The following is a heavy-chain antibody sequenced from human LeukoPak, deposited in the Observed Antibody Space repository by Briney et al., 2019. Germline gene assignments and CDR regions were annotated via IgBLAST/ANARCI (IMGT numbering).Heavy chain of an antibody. CDR1: GDSVSSGY. CDR2: IQDSGIT. Sequence: PSETLSLTCNVSGDSVSSGYWSWIRQSPGKGLEWIGFIQDSGITDYNPSLKSRLLMSVDLSKNQFSLNLRSVTAADTAVYYCAGRGHRYSRDWGQGTLVTISS. D-gene: IGHD2-15*01. V-gene: IGHV4-4*09. J-gene: IGHJ1*01. CDR3: AGRGHRYSRD.